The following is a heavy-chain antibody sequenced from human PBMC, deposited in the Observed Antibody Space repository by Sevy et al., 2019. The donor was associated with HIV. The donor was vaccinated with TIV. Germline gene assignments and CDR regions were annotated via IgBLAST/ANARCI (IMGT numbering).Heavy chain of an antibody. V-gene: IGHV3-53*01. CDR3: ARGYCGGGSCTAFDP. CDR1: GFSMSNNY. CDR2: MYSGGSP. D-gene: IGHD2-15*01. J-gene: IGHJ5*02. Sequence: GGSLRLSCAASGFSMSNNYTAWVRQAPGKGLEWVSVMYSGGSPYYADSVKGRFALSRDMSKNTVYLQMNRLRAEDTAVYYCARGYCGGGSCTAFDPWGQGPLVTVSS.